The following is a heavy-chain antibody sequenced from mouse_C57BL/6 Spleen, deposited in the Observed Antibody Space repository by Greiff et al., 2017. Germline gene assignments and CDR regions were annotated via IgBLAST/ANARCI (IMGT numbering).Heavy chain of an antibody. J-gene: IGHJ4*01. V-gene: IGHV1-7*01. Sequence: VQVVESGAELAKPGASVKLSCKASGYTFTSYWMHWVKQRPGQGLEWIGYINPSSGYTKYNQKFKDKATLTADKSSSTAYMQLSSLTYEDSAVYYCARESFITTVVARDAMDYWGQGTSVTVSS. CDR3: ARESFITTVVARDAMDY. CDR1: GYTFTSYW. CDR2: INPSSGYT. D-gene: IGHD1-1*01.